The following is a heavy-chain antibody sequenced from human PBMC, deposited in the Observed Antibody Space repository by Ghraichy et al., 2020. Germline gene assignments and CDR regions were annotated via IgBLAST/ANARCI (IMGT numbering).Heavy chain of an antibody. CDR2: IYHSGST. J-gene: IGHJ3*02. CDR1: GGSISSSNW. V-gene: IGHV4-4*02. Sequence: TLSLTCAVSGGSISSSNWWSWVRQPPGKGLEWIGEIYHSGSTNYNPSLKSRVTISVDKSKNQFSLKLSSVTAADTAVYYCARRHRVGGDGFDIWGQGTMVTVSS. CDR3: ARRHRVGGDGFDI. D-gene: IGHD3-16*01.